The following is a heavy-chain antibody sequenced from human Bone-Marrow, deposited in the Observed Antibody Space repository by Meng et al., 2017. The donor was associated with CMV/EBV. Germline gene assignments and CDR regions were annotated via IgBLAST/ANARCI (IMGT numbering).Heavy chain of an antibody. CDR2: IYPGDSDT. J-gene: IGHJ6*02. CDR1: GYSFTSYW. Sequence: GESLKISFKGSGYSFTSYWIGWVLQMPGKGLEWMGIIYPGDSDTRYSPNFQGQVTISADKSISTAYLQWSSLKASDTAMYYCARTPGVGAPLIAARRGYGMDVWGQGTTVTVSS. CDR3: ARTPGVGAPLIAARRGYGMDV. V-gene: IGHV5-51*01. D-gene: IGHD6-6*01.